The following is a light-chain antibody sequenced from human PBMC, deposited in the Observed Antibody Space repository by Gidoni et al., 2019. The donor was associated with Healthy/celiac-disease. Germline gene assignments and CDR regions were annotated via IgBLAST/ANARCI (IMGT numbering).Light chain of an antibody. CDR3: QQYCSSGFT. J-gene: IGKJ3*01. V-gene: IGKV3-20*01. CDR1: QSVSSSD. CDR2: CAS. Sequence: EMVLTQSPGTLSLSPEERATLSCRASQSVSSSDLAWYQQKPGQAPRLLIYCASSRATGIPDRFSGSGSGTAFTLTISRLEPEDVAVYYCQQYCSSGFTFGPGTQVDIK.